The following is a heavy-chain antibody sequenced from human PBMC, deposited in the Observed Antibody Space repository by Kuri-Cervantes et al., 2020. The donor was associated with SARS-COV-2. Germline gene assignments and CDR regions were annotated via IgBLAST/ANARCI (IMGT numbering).Heavy chain of an antibody. V-gene: IGHV1-8*01. CDR3: ARDSLYNSSWEFDY. CDR2: VKTNSGNT. CDR1: ETTFPNYD. J-gene: IGHJ4*02. Sequence: SGKVSCKTPETTFPNYDINWVRQATGQGLEWTGMVKTNSGNTLYAQFLQGRVTMTRDISTSTAYMELSRLRSNDTAVYYCARDSLYNSSWEFDYWGQGTLVTVSS. D-gene: IGHD6-6*01.